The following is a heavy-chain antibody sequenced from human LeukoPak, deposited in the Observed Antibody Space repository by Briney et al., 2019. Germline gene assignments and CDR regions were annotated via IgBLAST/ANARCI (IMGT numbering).Heavy chain of an antibody. CDR3: ARVRRGSNYFEY. D-gene: IGHD3-16*01. J-gene: IGHJ4*02. CDR1: GGSISSSSYY. CDR2: IHYSGST. V-gene: IGHV4-39*01. Sequence: SETLSLTCTVSGGSISSSSYYWGWIRQPPGKGLEWIGSIHYSGSTFYNPSLKSRVTMSVDTSKNQFSLKPSSVTAADTAVYYCARVRRGSNYFEYWGQGTLVTVSS.